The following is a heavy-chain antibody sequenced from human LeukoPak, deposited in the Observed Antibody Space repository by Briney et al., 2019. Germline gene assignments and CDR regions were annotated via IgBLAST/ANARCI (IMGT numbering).Heavy chain of an antibody. CDR1: EFTFSSYN. V-gene: IGHV3-53*01. CDR2: IYSGGST. Sequence: GGSLRLSCAASEFTFSSYNMNWVRQAPGKGLEWVSVIYSGGSTYYADSVKGRFTISGDNSKNTLYLQMNSLRAEDTAVYYCASPSHSSGSVLYWGQGTLVTVSS. D-gene: IGHD6-19*01. CDR3: ASPSHSSGSVLY. J-gene: IGHJ4*02.